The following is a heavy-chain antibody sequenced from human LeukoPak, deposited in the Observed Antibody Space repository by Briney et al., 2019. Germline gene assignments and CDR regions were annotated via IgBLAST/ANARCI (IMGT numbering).Heavy chain of an antibody. CDR2: ISAYNGNT. CDR1: GYTFTSYG. D-gene: IGHD2-21*02. J-gene: IGHJ4*02. CDR3: ARDSQSIVVVTASNFDY. V-gene: IGHV1-18*01. Sequence: ASVKVSCKASGYTFTSYGISWVRQAPGQGLEWMGRISAYNGNTNYAQKLQGRVTMTTDTSTSTAYMELRSLRSDDTAVYYCARDSQSIVVVTASNFDYWGQGTLVTVSS.